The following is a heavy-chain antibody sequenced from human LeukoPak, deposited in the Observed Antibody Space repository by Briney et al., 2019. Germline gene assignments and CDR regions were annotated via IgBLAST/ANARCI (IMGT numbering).Heavy chain of an antibody. CDR2: ISYDGSNK. CDR1: GFTFSSYA. J-gene: IGHJ4*02. D-gene: IGHD5-24*01. CDR3: ARVELEMATTYYFDY. V-gene: IGHV3-30-3*01. Sequence: GGSLRLSCAASGFTFSSYAMHWVRQAPGKGLEWVAVISYDGSNKYYADSVKGRFTISRDNSKNTLYLQMNSLRAEDTAVYYCARVELEMATTYYFDYWGQGTLVTVSS.